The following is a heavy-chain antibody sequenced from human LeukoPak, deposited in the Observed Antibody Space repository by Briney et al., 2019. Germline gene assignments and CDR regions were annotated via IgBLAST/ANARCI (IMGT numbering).Heavy chain of an antibody. Sequence: GGSLRLSCAASGFTFSTYWMTWVRQAPGKGLEWVANIKQDGSQKYYGDSVKGRFTISRDNAKNSLYLQMNSLKTEDTAVYYCTTRQLWVGRDFDYWGQGTLVTVSS. V-gene: IGHV3-7*03. CDR2: IKQDGSQK. CDR3: TTRQLWVGRDFDY. D-gene: IGHD5-18*01. CDR1: GFTFSTYW. J-gene: IGHJ4*02.